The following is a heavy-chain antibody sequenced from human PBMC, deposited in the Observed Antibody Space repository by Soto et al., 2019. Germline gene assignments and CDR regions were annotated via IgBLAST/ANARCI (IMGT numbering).Heavy chain of an antibody. CDR1: GFTFSRYA. J-gene: IGHJ4*01. Sequence: PGGSLRLSCTASGFTFSRYAMSWVRQAPGKGLEWVSTISDSGSTYYAESVKGRLTISRDNSKHTLYLQMNSLRAEDTAVYYCAKGGLGDCSTASCLFHFYYWSLGALVTVSS. CDR3: AKGGLGDCSTASCLFHFYY. V-gene: IGHV3-23*01. CDR2: ISDSGST. D-gene: IGHD2-2*01.